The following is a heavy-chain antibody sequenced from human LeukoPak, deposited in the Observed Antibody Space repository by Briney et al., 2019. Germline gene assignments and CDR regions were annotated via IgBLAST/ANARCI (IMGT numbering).Heavy chain of an antibody. CDR2: ISAYNGNT. V-gene: IGHV1-18*01. D-gene: IGHD2-2*01. Sequence: ASVKVSCKASGYTFTSYGISWVRQAPGKGLEWMGWISAYNGNTNYAQKLQGRVTMTTDTSTSTAYMELRSLRSDDTAVYYCARVLGVPAAKEYNWFDPWGQGTLVTVSS. CDR3: ARVLGVPAAKEYNWFDP. CDR1: GYTFTSYG. J-gene: IGHJ5*02.